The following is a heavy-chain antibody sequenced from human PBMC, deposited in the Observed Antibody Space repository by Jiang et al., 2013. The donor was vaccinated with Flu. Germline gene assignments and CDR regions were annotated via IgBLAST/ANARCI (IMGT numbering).Heavy chain of an antibody. CDR2: IYSGGST. J-gene: IGHJ6*02. CDR3: ARAEYYYDSSGYLHYYYYGMDV. CDR1: GFTVSSNY. D-gene: IGHD3-22*01. V-gene: IGHV3-53*01. Sequence: VQLLESGGGLIQPGGSLRLSCAASGFTVSSNYMSWVRQAPGKGLEWVSVIYSGGSTYYADSVKGRFTISRDNSKNTLYLQMNSLRAEDTAVYYCARAEYYYDSSGYLHYYYYGMDVWGQGTTVTVSS.